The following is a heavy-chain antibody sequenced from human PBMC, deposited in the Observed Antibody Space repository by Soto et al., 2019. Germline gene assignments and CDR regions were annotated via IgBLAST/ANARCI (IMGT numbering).Heavy chain of an antibody. D-gene: IGHD2-15*01. CDR2: ISYDGSNK. V-gene: IGHV3-30-3*01. J-gene: IGHJ5*02. CDR3: ARDGTCSGGSCYHNWFDP. Sequence: QVQLVESGGGVVQPGRSLRLSCAASGFTFSRYAMHWVRQAPGKGLEWVAVISYDGSNKYYADSVKGRFTISRDNSKNTLYLQMTSLRAEDTAVYYWARDGTCSGGSCYHNWFDPWGQGTLVTVSS. CDR1: GFTFSRYA.